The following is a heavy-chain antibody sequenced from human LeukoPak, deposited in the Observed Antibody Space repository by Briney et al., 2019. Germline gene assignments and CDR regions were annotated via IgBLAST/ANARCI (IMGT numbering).Heavy chain of an antibody. Sequence: PGGSLRLSCAASGFTFSNYAMHWVHQAPGKGLEWVSLISSDGTYEYYADSVKGRFTISRDNSKNTLYLQLNSLRAEDTAVYYCAKKSTYYYDSGSSGPHYFDNWGQGTLVTVSS. D-gene: IGHD3-10*01. CDR1: GFTFSNYA. V-gene: IGHV3-30*01. CDR3: AKKSTYYYDSGSSGPHYFDN. J-gene: IGHJ4*02. CDR2: ISSDGTYE.